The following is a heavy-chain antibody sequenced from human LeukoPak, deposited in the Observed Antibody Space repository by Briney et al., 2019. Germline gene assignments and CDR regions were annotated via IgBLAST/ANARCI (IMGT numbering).Heavy chain of an antibody. D-gene: IGHD6-13*01. CDR1: GFNFSSYS. CDR2: ISRSSSTI. CDR3: ARAGYSSSWYYY. V-gene: IGHV3-48*01. Sequence: QPGGSLRLSCAAFGFNFSSYSMNWVRQAPGKGLEWVSDISRSSSTIYYADSVKGRFTISRDNAKNSLYLQMNSLRAEDTAVYYCARAGYSSSWYYYWGQGTLVTVSS. J-gene: IGHJ4*02.